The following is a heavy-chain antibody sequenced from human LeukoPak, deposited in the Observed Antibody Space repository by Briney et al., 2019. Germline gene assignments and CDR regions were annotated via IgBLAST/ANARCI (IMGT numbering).Heavy chain of an antibody. CDR2: IYYSGST. J-gene: IGHJ4*02. CDR1: GGSISSGDYY. CDR3: ARFSYYYDSSGRGFDY. Sequence: SQTPSLSCTVSGGSISSGDYYWSWIRQPPGKGLEWIGYIYYSGSTYYNPSLKSRVTISVDTSKNQSSLKLSSVTAADTAVYYCARFSYYYDSSGRGFDYWGQGTLVTVSS. V-gene: IGHV4-30-4*08. D-gene: IGHD3-22*01.